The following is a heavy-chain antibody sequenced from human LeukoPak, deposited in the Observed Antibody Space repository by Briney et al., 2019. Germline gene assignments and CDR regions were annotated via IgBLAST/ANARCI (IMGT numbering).Heavy chain of an antibody. V-gene: IGHV4-59*01. D-gene: IGHD2-8*01. J-gene: IGHJ4*02. CDR1: SGSIRTSY. CDR3: ARAPNSDFFDD. CDR2: IYYSGST. Sequence: PSETLSLTCTVSSGSIRTSYCSWIRQPPGKGLEWIGYIYYSGSTNYNPSLKSRVTISVDTSRNQFSLKLSSVTAADTAVYYCARAPNSDFFDDWGQGTLVTVSS.